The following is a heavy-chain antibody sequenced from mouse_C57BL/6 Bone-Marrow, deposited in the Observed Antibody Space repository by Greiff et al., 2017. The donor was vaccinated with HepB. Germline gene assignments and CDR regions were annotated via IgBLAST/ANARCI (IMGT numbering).Heavy chain of an antibody. Sequence: QVQLQQPGAELVRPGSSVKLSCKASGYTFTSYWMDWVKQRPGQGLEWIGNIYPSDSETHYNQKFKDKATLTVDKSSSTAYMQHSSLTSEDSAVYYCARVGTTMITYCFDYWGQGTTLTVSS. CDR1: GYTFTSYW. CDR3: ARVGTTMITYCFDY. D-gene: IGHD2-4*01. CDR2: IYPSDSET. V-gene: IGHV1-61*01. J-gene: IGHJ2*01.